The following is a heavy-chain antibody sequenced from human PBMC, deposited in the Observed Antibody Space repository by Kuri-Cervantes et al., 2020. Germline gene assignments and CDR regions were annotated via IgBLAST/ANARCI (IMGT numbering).Heavy chain of an antibody. CDR2: ISYDGSNK. J-gene: IGHJ6*02. Sequence: LSLTCAASGFTSSSYAMHWVRQAPGKGLEWVAVISYDGSNKYYADSVKGRFTISRDNSKNTLYLQMNSLRAEDTAVYYCARESADDFWSGYYYYYGMDVWGQGTTVTVSS. CDR1: GFTSSSYA. CDR3: ARESADDFWSGYYYYYGMDV. V-gene: IGHV3-30-3*01. D-gene: IGHD3-3*01.